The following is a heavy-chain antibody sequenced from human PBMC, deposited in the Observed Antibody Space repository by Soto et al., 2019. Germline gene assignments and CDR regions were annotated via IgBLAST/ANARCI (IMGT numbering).Heavy chain of an antibody. Sequence: PSETLSLTCTVSGGSISSYYWSWIRQPAGKGLEWIGRIYTSGSTNYNPSLKSRVTMSVDTSKNQFSLKLSSVTAADTAVYYCARGIYSGSYIRLDYWGQGTLVTVS. CDR3: ARGIYSGSYIRLDY. CDR1: GGSISSYY. J-gene: IGHJ4*02. D-gene: IGHD1-26*01. CDR2: IYTSGST. V-gene: IGHV4-4*07.